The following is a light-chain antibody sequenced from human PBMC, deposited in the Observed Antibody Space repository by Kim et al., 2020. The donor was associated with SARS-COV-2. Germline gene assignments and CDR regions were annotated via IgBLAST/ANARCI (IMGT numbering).Light chain of an antibody. Sequence: DVVMTQSPDSLAVSLGDRATIKCKSSQSVFSSPNKKNYLAWYQQKSGQPPKLLIHWASTRQSGVPDRFSGSGSGTDFALTISSLQAEDVAVYFCQQYYSSPYTFGQGTKLEI. CDR1: QSVFSSPNKKNY. CDR3: QQYYSSPYT. V-gene: IGKV4-1*01. J-gene: IGKJ2*01. CDR2: WAS.